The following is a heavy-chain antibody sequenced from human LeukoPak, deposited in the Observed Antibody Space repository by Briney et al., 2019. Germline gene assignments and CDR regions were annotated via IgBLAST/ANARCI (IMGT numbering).Heavy chain of an antibody. Sequence: GASVKVSCKASGYTFTGYYMHWVRQAPGLGLEWMGWINPNSGGTNYAQKFQGRVTMTRDTSISTAYMELSSLRSEDTAVYYCATTSTLYSSSWWNDYWGQGTLVTVSS. CDR1: GYTFTGYY. J-gene: IGHJ4*02. D-gene: IGHD6-13*01. CDR2: INPNSGGT. CDR3: ATTSTLYSSSWWNDY. V-gene: IGHV1-2*02.